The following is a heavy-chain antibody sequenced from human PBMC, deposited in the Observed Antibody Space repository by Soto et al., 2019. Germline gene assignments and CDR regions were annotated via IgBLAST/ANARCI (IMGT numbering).Heavy chain of an antibody. D-gene: IGHD3-10*01. J-gene: IGHJ6*03. CDR1: GFNFNDHG. CDR3: AKEDSGFSGYMDV. V-gene: IGHV3-9*01. Sequence: EVQLVESGGGLVQPGRSLRLSCIASGFNFNDHGMHWVRQAPGKGLEWVSGITWHSDGMGYADSVKGRFTISRDNAKNSLYLQMNSLTVEDTALYYCAKEDSGFSGYMDVWGKGTTVTVSS. CDR2: ITWHSDGM.